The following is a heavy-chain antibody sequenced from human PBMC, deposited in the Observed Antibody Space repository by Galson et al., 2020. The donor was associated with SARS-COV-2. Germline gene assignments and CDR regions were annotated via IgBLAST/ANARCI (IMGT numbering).Heavy chain of an antibody. CDR2: IYWDDDK. D-gene: IGHD6-13*01. V-gene: IGHV2-5*02. CDR3: AHAADSASSPPLDS. CDR1: GFSLSTTGVS. Sequence: SGPTLVKPTQTLTLTCTLSGFSLSTTGVSVGWIRQTPQKALEWLAFIYWDDDKRYSPSMKTRLTITKDTSKNQVVLTMTDVDPVDTATYYCAHAADSASSPPLDSWGQGTLVTVSS. J-gene: IGHJ4*02.